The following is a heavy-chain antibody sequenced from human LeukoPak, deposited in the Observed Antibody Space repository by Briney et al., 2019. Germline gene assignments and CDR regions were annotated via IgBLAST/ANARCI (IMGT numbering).Heavy chain of an antibody. Sequence: SETLFLTCTVSGGSISSYYWSWIRQPPGKGLEWIGYIYYSGSTNYNPSLKSRVTISVDTSKNQFSLKLSSVTAADTAVYYCARAYPNFQYYDILTGYYKRGSDWFDPWGQGTLVTVSS. D-gene: IGHD3-9*01. CDR1: GGSISSYY. V-gene: IGHV4-59*01. J-gene: IGHJ5*02. CDR2: IYYSGST. CDR3: ARAYPNFQYYDILTGYYKRGSDWFDP.